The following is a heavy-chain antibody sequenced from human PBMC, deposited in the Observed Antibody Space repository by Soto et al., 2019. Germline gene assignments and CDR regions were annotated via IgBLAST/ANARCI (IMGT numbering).Heavy chain of an antibody. CDR1: GGSISSYY. V-gene: IGHV4-59*01. CDR3: ARGDTAMVNNWFDP. D-gene: IGHD5-18*01. J-gene: IGHJ5*02. CDR2: IYYSGST. Sequence: SETLSLTCTVSGGSISSYYWSWIRQPPGKGLEWIGYIYYSGSTNYNPSLKSRVTISVDTSKNQFSLKLSSVTAADTAVYYCARGDTAMVNNWFDPWGQGTLVTVSS.